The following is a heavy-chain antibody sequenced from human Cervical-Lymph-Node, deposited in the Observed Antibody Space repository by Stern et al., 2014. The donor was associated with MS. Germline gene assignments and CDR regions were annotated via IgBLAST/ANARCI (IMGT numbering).Heavy chain of an antibody. Sequence: VQLVESGAEVKKPGASVKVSCKASGYSFTSYYMHWVRQAPGQGLEWMEIINPSGGRTNYAQKFQDRVTMTRDTSTSTVYMEMSSLRSEDTALYYCARDGMTAATYYFDFWGQGTVVTVSS. CDR1: GYSFTSYY. D-gene: IGHD6-13*01. CDR3: ARDGMTAATYYFDF. J-gene: IGHJ4*02. CDR2: INPSGGRT. V-gene: IGHV1-46*01.